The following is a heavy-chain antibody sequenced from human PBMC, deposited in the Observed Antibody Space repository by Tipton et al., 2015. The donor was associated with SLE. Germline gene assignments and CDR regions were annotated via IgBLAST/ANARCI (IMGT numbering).Heavy chain of an antibody. CDR1: GFTVSSNY. Sequence: SLRLSCAASGFTVSSNYMSWVRQAPGKGLEWVSVIYSGGSTYYADSVKGRFTISRDNSKNTLYLQMNSLRAEDTAVYYCARGSSGWSNEYFQHWGQGTLVTVSS. CDR2: IYSGGST. D-gene: IGHD6-19*01. CDR3: ARGSSGWSNEYFQH. V-gene: IGHV3-53*01. J-gene: IGHJ1*01.